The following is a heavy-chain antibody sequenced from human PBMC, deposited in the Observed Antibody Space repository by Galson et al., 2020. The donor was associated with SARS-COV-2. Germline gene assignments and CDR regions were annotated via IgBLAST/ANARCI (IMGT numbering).Heavy chain of an antibody. Sequence: SQTLSLTCHVSGCAISSYYWSWNRQHPGKGKQRNGYIYYSQRTNYNPSLKSRVTISVDTSKNQFSLKLSSVTAADTAVYYCARGGLRLGELSSPYYFDYWGQGTLVTVSS. CDR2: IYYSQRT. CDR3: ARGGLRLGELSSPYYFDY. CDR1: GCAISSYY. J-gene: IGHJ4*02. D-gene: IGHD3-16*02. V-gene: IGHV4-59*01.